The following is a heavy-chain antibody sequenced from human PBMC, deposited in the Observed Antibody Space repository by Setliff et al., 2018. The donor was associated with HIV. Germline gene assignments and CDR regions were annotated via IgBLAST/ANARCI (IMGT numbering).Heavy chain of an antibody. Sequence: GESLKISCRGSGYRFTDYWIGWVRQMPGKGLEWMGVIYPGDSDTRYNPSFQGQVAISADKSTSTAYLQWSSLKASDTAMYYCARPAGTTLDHHFDYWGQGTLVTVPQ. V-gene: IGHV5-51*01. J-gene: IGHJ4*02. CDR2: IYPGDSDT. D-gene: IGHD1-1*01. CDR3: ARPAGTTLDHHFDY. CDR1: GYRFTDYW.